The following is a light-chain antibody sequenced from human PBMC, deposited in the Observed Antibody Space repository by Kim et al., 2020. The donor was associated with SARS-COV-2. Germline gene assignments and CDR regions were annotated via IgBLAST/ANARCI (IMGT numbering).Light chain of an antibody. J-gene: IGKJ1*01. CDR3: QQYSRPPWT. V-gene: IGKV1-5*03. CDR1: QNINNW. Sequence: DIQMTQSPSTLSASVGERVTITCRASQNINNWLAWYQQKAGKAPKLLIYRTSSLGGGVPPRFSGSGSGTEFTLTISSLHPDDFATYYCQQYSRPPWTFGQGTKVDIK. CDR2: RTS.